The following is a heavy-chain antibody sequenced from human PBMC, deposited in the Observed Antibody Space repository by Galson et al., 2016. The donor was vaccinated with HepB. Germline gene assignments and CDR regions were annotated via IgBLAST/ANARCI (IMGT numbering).Heavy chain of an antibody. Sequence: SLRLSCAASGFTFSSYAMHWVRQAPGKGLEWVAVISYDGRNKYYTDSVKGRFTISRDNSKTTLYLQMNSLRAEDTAVYYCARDRGGGSGSYYNDYYFDYWGQGTLVTVSS. V-gene: IGHV3-30*04. CDR1: GFTFSSYA. J-gene: IGHJ4*02. CDR2: ISYDGRNK. D-gene: IGHD3-10*01. CDR3: ARDRGGGSGSYYNDYYFDY.